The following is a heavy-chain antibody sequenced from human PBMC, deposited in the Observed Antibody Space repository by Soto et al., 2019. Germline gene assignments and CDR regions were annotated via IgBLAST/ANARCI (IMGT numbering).Heavy chain of an antibody. CDR1: GFTFSSYG. CDR3: AKGFGDSAAFDI. CDR2: ISYDGSNK. Sequence: GGSLRLSCAASGFTFSSYGMHWVRQAPGKGLEWVAVISYDGSNKYYADSVKGRFTISRDNSKNTLYLQMNSLRAEDTAVYYCAKGFGDSAAFDIWGQGTMVTVSS. D-gene: IGHD2-21*02. V-gene: IGHV3-30*18. J-gene: IGHJ3*02.